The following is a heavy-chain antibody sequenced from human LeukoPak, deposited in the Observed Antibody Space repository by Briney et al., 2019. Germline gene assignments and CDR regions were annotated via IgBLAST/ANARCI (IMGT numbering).Heavy chain of an antibody. CDR2: ISWDGGST. Sequence: PGRSLRLSCAASGFTFDDYTMHWVRQAPGKGLEWVSLISWDGGSTYYADSVKGRFTISRDNSKNSLYLQMNSLRTEDTALYYCAGRVDSYGMDVWGQGTTVTVSS. J-gene: IGHJ6*02. CDR3: AGRVDSYGMDV. CDR1: GFTFDDYT. V-gene: IGHV3-43*01. D-gene: IGHD5-12*01.